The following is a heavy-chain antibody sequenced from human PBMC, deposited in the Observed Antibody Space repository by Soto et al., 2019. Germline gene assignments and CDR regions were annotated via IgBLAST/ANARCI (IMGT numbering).Heavy chain of an antibody. CDR1: GYTFTAFY. V-gene: IGHV1-2*02. Sequence: ASVKVSCKASGYTFTAFYMNWVRQAPGQGLEWMGWVDPNTGVTKYAQKFQGRVTMTRDTSINTAYMELSGLTSDDTAVYYCTTLRLDPWGQGTLVTVSS. J-gene: IGHJ5*02. CDR3: TTLRLDP. CDR2: VDPNTGVT. D-gene: IGHD3-9*01.